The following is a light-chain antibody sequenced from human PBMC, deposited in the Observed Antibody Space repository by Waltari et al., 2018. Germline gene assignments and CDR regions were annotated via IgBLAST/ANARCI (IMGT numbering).Light chain of an antibody. V-gene: IGKV1-39*01. CDR1: KSISSY. J-gene: IGKJ4*01. CDR3: QQSYSTPRGLT. CDR2: AAS. Sequence: DIQMTQSPSSLSASVGDRVTITCRASKSISSYLNWYQQKPGKAPKLLIYAASSLQSGVPSRFSGSGSGTDFTLTISSLQPEDFATYYCQQSYSTPRGLTFGGGTKVEIK.